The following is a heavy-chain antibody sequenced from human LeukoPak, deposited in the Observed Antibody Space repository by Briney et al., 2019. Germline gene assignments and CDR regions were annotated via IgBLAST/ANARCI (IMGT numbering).Heavy chain of an antibody. CDR3: ARDPPGYYDFWSGYYPGEGDYFDY. CDR2: IKLDGSEK. V-gene: IGHV3-7*01. CDR1: GFTFSSYW. D-gene: IGHD3-3*01. Sequence: GGSLRLSCAASGFTFSSYWMSWVCQAQGKGLEWVANIKLDGSEKYYVDSVKGRFTISRDNAKNSLYLQMNSLRAEDTAVYYCARDPPGYYDFWSGYYPGEGDYFDYWGQGTLVTVSS. J-gene: IGHJ4*02.